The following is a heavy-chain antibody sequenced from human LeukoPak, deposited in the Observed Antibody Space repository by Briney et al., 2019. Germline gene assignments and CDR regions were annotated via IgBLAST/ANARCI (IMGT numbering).Heavy chain of an antibody. CDR1: GGSISSSSYY. D-gene: IGHD3-16*01. CDR2: IYTSGST. Sequence: SETLSLTCTVSGGSISSSSYYWGWIRQPPGKGLEWIGRIYTSGSTNYNPSLKSRVTMSVDTSKNQFSLKLSSVTAADTAVYYCARGKGSYGLVDYWGQGTLVTVSS. V-gene: IGHV4-39*07. J-gene: IGHJ4*02. CDR3: ARGKGSYGLVDY.